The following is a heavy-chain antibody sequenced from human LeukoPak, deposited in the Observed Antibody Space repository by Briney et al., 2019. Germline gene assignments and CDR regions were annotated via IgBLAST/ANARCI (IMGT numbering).Heavy chain of an antibody. CDR1: GFIFRDYW. Sequence: PGGSLRLSCAASGFIFRDYWVLWVRQAPGKGLSWVSRIDRDGFPTIYADSVKGRFTVSRNNARNTLYLQMNNLRDDHSAVYYCAASRWSGALDFWGKGSLVTVSS. J-gene: IGHJ4*02. V-gene: IGHV3-74*01. CDR3: AASRWSGALDF. CDR2: IDRDGFPT. D-gene: IGHD3-3*01.